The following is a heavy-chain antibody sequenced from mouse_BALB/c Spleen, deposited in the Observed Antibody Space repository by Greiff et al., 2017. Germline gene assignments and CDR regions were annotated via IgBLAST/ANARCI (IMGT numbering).Heavy chain of an antibody. D-gene: IGHD2-1*01. V-gene: IGHV1-54*01. CDR1: GYAFTNYL. CDR3: ARYGNSPYAMDY. CDR2: INPGSGGT. J-gene: IGHJ4*01. Sequence: VKLQESGAELVRPGTSVKVSCKASGYAFTNYLIEWVKQRPGQGLEWIGVINPGSGGTNYNEKFKGKATLTADKSSSTAYMQLSSLTSDDSAVYFCARYGNSPYAMDYWGQGTSVTVSS.